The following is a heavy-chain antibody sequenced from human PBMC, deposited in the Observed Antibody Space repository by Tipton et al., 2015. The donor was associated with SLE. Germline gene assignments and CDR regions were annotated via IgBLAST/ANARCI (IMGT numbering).Heavy chain of an antibody. CDR3: ARGAVGFSSDWLSPGGMDV. D-gene: IGHD3-22*01. Sequence: TLSLTCTVSGGSISSGSFYWNWIRQTAGKGLEWIGHIYINGNTNYNPSLMSRVVVALDTSKNQFSLNLTSVTAAGTAVYYCARGAVGFSSDWLSPGGMDVWGQGTTVTVSS. J-gene: IGHJ6*02. CDR2: IYINGNT. V-gene: IGHV4-61*09. CDR1: GGSISSGSFY.